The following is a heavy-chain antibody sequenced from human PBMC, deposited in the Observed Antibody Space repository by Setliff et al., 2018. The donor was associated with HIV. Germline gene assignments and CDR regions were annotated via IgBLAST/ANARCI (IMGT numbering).Heavy chain of an antibody. J-gene: IGHJ6*03. CDR3: AKVLSLYNYLDA. CDR1: GGSVSSRSYY. CDR2: IYYSGST. V-gene: IGHV4-39*07. Sequence: LSLTCSVSGGSVSSRSYYWGWIRQPPGKGLEWIGSIYYSGSTYYNPSLKSRVTISLDTSKSQFSLKLSPVTAADTAVYYCAKVLSLYNYLDAWGKGTTVTVSS. D-gene: IGHD3-9*01.